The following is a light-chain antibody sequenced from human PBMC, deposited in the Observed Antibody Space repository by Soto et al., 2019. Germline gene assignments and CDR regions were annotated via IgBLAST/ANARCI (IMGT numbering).Light chain of an antibody. CDR3: CSYAGGGTYV. V-gene: IGLV2-23*02. Sequence: QSALTQPASVSGSPGQSITISCSGVIGDFGTNDVVSWYQQDHGRAPKLIIYEVTRRPSGVSNRFSGSYSANTASLTISDLQADDESVYYCCSYAGGGTYVFGGGTKVTVL. CDR2: EVT. CDR1: IGDFGTNDV. J-gene: IGLJ2*01.